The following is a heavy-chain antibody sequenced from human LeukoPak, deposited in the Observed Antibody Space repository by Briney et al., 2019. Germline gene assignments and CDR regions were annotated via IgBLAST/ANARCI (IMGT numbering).Heavy chain of an antibody. V-gene: IGHV1-3*01. Sequence: ASVKVSCKASGYTFNYFAMHWVRQAPGQRPEWMGCINVDNDDTRYSQKFQGRVTITSDTSASTVYMELSSLRFEGTAVYYCARDGSGSQGVNWFDPWGPGAQVTVSS. D-gene: IGHD3-10*01. J-gene: IGHJ5*02. CDR3: ARDGSGSQGVNWFDP. CDR2: INVDNDDT. CDR1: GYTFNYFA.